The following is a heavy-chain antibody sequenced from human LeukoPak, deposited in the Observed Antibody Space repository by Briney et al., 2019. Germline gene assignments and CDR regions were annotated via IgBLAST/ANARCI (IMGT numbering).Heavy chain of an antibody. V-gene: IGHV4-34*01. CDR1: GGSFTDYY. Sequence: SETLSLTCAVYGGSFTDYYWSWIRHLPGKGLEWIGEIHHRAGANYNPSLWGRVTISADTSKNQFSLHLTSVTAADTATFYCARGPVRDDGLTGISYYFGLDVWGHGTTVSVFS. CDR2: IHHRAGA. CDR3: ARGPVRDDGLTGISYYFGLDV. D-gene: IGHD2-21*02. J-gene: IGHJ6*02.